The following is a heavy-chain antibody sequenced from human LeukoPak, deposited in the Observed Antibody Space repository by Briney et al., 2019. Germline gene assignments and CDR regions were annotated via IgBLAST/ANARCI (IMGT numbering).Heavy chain of an antibody. CDR2: GYYSGTT. Sequence: SETLSLTCTVSGGSINTYYWGWIRQPPGKGVEWIGSGYYSGTTYYNPSLKSRVTISVDTSKNQFSLKLTSVTAADTAVYYCARPLSGGSCFAGWGQGTLVTVSS. CDR1: GGSINTYY. V-gene: IGHV4-39*01. CDR3: ARPLSGGSCFAG. D-gene: IGHD2-15*01. J-gene: IGHJ4*02.